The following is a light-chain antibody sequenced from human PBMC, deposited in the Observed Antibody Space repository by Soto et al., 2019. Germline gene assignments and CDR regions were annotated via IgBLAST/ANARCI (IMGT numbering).Light chain of an antibody. CDR2: EVI. J-gene: IGLJ2*01. CDR1: SSDVGGYNF. Sequence: QSALTQPPSASGSPGQSVTISCAGTSSDVGGYNFVSWYQQHPGKVPKLMIYEVIKRPSGVPDRFSGSKSGNTASLTVSGRRAEDEADYYCSAYSGSDNFVVFGGGTQLTVL. V-gene: IGLV2-8*01. CDR3: SAYSGSDNFVV.